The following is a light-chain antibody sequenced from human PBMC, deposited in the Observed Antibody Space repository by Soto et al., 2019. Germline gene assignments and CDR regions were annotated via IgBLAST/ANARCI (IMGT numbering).Light chain of an antibody. V-gene: IGKV1-12*01. J-gene: IGKJ4*01. Sequence: DIQMTQSPSSVSASVGDRVTITCRASQGISNWLSWYQQQPGRAPKLLIYGAYTLQTGVPSRFSGGGSGTHFTLIISSLQPEDFATYYCQQTNTFFPLAFGGVTRVEIK. CDR1: QGISNW. CDR3: QQTNTFFPLA. CDR2: GAY.